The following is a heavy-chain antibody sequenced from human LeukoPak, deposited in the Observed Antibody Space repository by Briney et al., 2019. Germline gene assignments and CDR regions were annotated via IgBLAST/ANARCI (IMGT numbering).Heavy chain of an antibody. CDR3: ARVPYSSGYSGRQQIDY. V-gene: IGHV3-30-3*01. CDR2: ISYDGSNK. J-gene: IGHJ4*02. Sequence: GGSLRLSCAASGFTFSSYAMHWVRQAPGKGLEWVAAISYDGSNKYYADSVKGRFTISRDNSKHTLYLQMNSLRAEDPAVYYCARVPYSSGYSGRQQIDYWGQGTLVTVSS. D-gene: IGHD3-22*01. CDR1: GFTFSSYA.